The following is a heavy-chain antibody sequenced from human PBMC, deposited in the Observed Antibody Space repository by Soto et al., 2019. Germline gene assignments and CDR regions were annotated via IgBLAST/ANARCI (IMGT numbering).Heavy chain of an antibody. CDR1: GGSVSSGSYY. CDR3: ARVPNYYDTSGYVY. V-gene: IGHV4-61*01. CDR2: IYYSGST. J-gene: IGHJ4*02. D-gene: IGHD3-22*01. Sequence: SETLSLTCTVSGGSVSSGSYYWSWIRQPPGKGLEWIGYIYYSGSTNYNPSLKSRVTISVDTSKNQFSLKLSSVTAADTAVYYCARVPNYYDTSGYVYWGQGTLVTVSS.